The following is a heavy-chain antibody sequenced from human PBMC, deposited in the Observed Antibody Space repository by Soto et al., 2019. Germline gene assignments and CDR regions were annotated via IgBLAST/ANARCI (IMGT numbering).Heavy chain of an antibody. J-gene: IGHJ4*01. CDR2: IDPSDSYT. D-gene: IGHD3-22*01. Sequence: WVSKMPGKGLEWMGRIDPSDSYTNYSPSFQGHVTISADKSISTAYLQWSSLKASDTAMYYCALTYYLDSSGDFYDDRGHGSLDTFS. CDR3: ALTYYLDSSGDFYDD. V-gene: IGHV5-10-1*01.